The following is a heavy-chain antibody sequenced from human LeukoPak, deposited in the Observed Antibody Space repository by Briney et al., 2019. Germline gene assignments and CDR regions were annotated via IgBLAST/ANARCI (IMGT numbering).Heavy chain of an antibody. CDR1: GFTFSDYY. Sequence: GGSLRLSCAASGFTFSDYYMSWIRKAPGKGLEWVSYISSSGSTIYYADSVKGRFTISRDNAKNSLYLQMNSLRAEDTAVYYCARDHYYYDSSGYYYWGQGTLVTVSS. D-gene: IGHD3-22*01. CDR3: ARDHYYYDSSGYYY. CDR2: ISSSGSTI. J-gene: IGHJ4*02. V-gene: IGHV3-11*04.